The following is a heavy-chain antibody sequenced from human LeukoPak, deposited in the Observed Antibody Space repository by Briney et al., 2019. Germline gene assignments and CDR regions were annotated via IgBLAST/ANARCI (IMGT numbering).Heavy chain of an antibody. J-gene: IGHJ4*02. V-gene: IGHV3-23*01. CDR2: ISGSGGST. Sequence: PGGSLRLSCAASGFTFSSYAMSWVRQAPGKGLEWVSAISGSGGSTYYADSVKGRFTISRDNSKNTLYLQMNSLRAEDTAVYYCAKTMESRYSSGWYFDYWGQGTLVTVSS. D-gene: IGHD6-19*01. CDR1: GFTFSSYA. CDR3: AKTMESRYSSGWYFDY.